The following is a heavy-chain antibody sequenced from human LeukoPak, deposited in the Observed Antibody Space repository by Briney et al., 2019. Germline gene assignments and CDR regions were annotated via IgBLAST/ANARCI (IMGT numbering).Heavy chain of an antibody. D-gene: IGHD6-19*01. CDR1: GYTFTSYG. V-gene: IGHV1-46*01. CDR2: INPSGGST. Sequence: ASVKVSCKASGYTFTSYGISWVRQAPGQGLEWMGIINPSGGSTNYAQKFQGRVTMTRDTSTSTVYMELSSLRSEDTAVYYCARDPGSGWGFGYWGQGTLVTVSS. CDR3: ARDPGSGWGFGY. J-gene: IGHJ4*02.